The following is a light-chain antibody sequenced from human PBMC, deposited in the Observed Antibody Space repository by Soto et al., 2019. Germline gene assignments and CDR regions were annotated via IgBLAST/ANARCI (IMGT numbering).Light chain of an antibody. CDR3: QSHDSSLNSWV. CDR1: SSNIGAGYD. Sequence: QSVLTQPPSMSGAPGHRVTISCTGSSSNIGAGYDVHWYQLLPGTAPKLLIYGNTNRPSGVPDLFSGSKSGTSASLAITGLRAEDEADYYCQSHDSSLNSWVFGGGTKLTV. V-gene: IGLV1-40*01. J-gene: IGLJ3*02. CDR2: GNT.